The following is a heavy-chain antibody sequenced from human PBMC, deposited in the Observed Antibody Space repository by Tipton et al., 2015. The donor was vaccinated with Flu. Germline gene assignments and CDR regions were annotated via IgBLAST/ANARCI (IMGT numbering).Heavy chain of an antibody. CDR3: ARDRWGDSYDAFDI. CDR1: GFTFSTYS. CDR2: ISGTSLYK. Sequence: SLRLSCAASGFTFSTYSTIWVRQAPGKGLEWVSYISGTSLYKYYAGSVRGRFTISRDNARNSLFLHMGSLRAEDTAVYYCARDRWGDSYDAFDIWGQGTLVTVSS. J-gene: IGHJ3*02. D-gene: IGHD2-21*02. V-gene: IGHV3-21*01.